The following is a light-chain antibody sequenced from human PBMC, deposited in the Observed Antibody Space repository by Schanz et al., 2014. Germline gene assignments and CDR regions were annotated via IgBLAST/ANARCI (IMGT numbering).Light chain of an antibody. CDR1: QSISTW. CDR2: DAS. V-gene: IGKV1-5*01. CDR3: QQATFFPRT. J-gene: IGKJ1*01. Sequence: DIQMTQSPSTLSASVGDRVTITCRASQSISTWLAWYQQKPGKAPKLLIYDASTLESGVPSRFSGSGSGTAFTLTISSLQPEDFATYYCQQATFFPRTFGQGTKVEIK.